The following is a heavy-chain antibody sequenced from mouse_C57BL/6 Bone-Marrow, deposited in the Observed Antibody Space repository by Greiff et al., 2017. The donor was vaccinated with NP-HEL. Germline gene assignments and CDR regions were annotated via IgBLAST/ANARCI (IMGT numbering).Heavy chain of an antibody. J-gene: IGHJ1*03. CDR3: ARNIHYYGSSDWYFDV. V-gene: IGHV1-81*01. D-gene: IGHD1-1*01. Sequence: QVQLQQSGAELARPGASVKLSCKASGYTFTSYGISWVKQRTGQGLEWIGEIYPRSGNTYYNEKFKGKATLTADKSSSTAYMELRSLTSEDSAVYFCARNIHYYGSSDWYFDVWGTGTTVTVSS. CDR1: GYTFTSYG. CDR2: IYPRSGNT.